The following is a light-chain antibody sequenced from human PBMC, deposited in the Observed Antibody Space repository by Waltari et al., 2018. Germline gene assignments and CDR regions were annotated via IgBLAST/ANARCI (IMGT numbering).Light chain of an antibody. CDR2: WAS. CDR3: HQYYTLPYT. CDR1: QTVFNRSNNRNS. J-gene: IGKJ2*01. Sequence: DIVMTQSPDSLAVSLGARATISCKSSQTVFNRSNNRNSLAWYQQKSGQTPKLLIYWASTRESGVPDRFTRRGSGTDFSLTISSLQAEDVALYFCHQYYTLPYTFGQGTKLEI. V-gene: IGKV4-1*01.